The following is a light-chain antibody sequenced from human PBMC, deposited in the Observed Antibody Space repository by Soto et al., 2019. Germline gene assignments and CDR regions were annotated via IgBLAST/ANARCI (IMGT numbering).Light chain of an antibody. Sequence: EIVMTQSPATLSVSPGEGATLSCRASQSVYSNLAWYQQKPGQPPRLLNYCASTRATGILARFSGSGSGKEFTFTISSLQSEDFSAYYCHQYNHWPYTFGPGTKVDIK. CDR1: QSVYSN. V-gene: IGKV3-15*01. CDR2: CAS. J-gene: IGKJ3*01. CDR3: HQYNHWPYT.